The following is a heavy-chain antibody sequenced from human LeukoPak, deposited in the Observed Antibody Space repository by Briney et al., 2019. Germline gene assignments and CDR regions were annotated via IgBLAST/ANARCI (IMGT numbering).Heavy chain of an antibody. D-gene: IGHD2-2*01. CDR3: ARIRCSSTSCYPKYHTNYYYYGMDV. J-gene: IGHJ6*02. CDR2: IYYSGST. CDR1: GGSISSGGYY. V-gene: IGHV4-31*03. Sequence: SQTLSLTCTVSGGSISSGGYYWSWIRQHPGKGLEWIGYIYYSGSTYYNPSLKSRVTISVDTSKNQFSLKLSSVTAADTAVYYCARIRCSSTSCYPKYHTNYYYYGMDVWGQGTTVTVSS.